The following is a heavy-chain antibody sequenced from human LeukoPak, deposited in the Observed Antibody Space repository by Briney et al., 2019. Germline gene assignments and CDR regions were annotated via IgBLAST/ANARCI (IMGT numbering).Heavy chain of an antibody. V-gene: IGHV3-74*01. CDR3: ASLYYYDSSGYYSRDY. Sequence: GGSLRLSCAASGFTFSSYWVHWVRQAPGKGLVWVSRINSDGSSTSYADSVKGRFTISRDNAKNTLYLQMNSLRAEDTAVYYCASLYYYDSSGYYSRDYWGQGTLVTVSS. D-gene: IGHD3-22*01. CDR1: GFTFSSYW. J-gene: IGHJ4*02. CDR2: INSDGSST.